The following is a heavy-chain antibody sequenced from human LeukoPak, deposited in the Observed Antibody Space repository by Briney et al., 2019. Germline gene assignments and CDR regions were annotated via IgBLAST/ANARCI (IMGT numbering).Heavy chain of an antibody. D-gene: IGHD1-26*01. J-gene: IGHJ4*02. CDR1: GYTFTGYY. CDR3: ARDQEWELFSLFDY. CDR2: INPNSGGT. V-gene: IGHV1-2*02. Sequence: ASVKVSCKASGYTFTGYYMHWVRQAPGQGLEWMGWINPNSGGTNYAQKFQGRVTMTRDTSISTAYMELSRLRSDDTAVYYCARDQEWELFSLFDYWGQGTLVTVSS.